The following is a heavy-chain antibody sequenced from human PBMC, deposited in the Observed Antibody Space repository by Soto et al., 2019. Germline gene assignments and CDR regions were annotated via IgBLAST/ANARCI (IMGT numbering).Heavy chain of an antibody. CDR3: ARDPPYGDY. V-gene: IGHV3-66*01. CDR2: IYSGGNT. CDR1: GFTVSSNY. Sequence: EVQLVESGGGLVQPGGPLRLSCAASGFTVSSNYMNWVRQAPGKGLEWVSIIYSGGNTYYADSVKGRFTISRDNSKNTLYLQMNSLRAEDTAVYYCARDPPYGDYWGQGTLVTVSS. D-gene: IGHD4-17*01. J-gene: IGHJ4*02.